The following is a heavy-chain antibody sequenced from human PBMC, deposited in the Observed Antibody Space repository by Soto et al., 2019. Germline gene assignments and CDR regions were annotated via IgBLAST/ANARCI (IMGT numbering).Heavy chain of an antibody. CDR3: AEMRTEVAKCLDY. Sequence: GSLRLSCAATVSTASSYKMTWVRQAPGQGLEWVSSISDDGGRTYYADSVKGRFTIYRDNSKNKLFLQMNSLRAEDTALYYCAEMRTEVAKCLDYWGQGTLVTVSS. V-gene: IGHV3-23*01. CDR2: ISDDGGRT. D-gene: IGHD5-12*01. CDR1: VSTASSYK. J-gene: IGHJ4*02.